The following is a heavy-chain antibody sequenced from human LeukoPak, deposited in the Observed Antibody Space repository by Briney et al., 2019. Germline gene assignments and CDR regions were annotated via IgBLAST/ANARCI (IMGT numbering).Heavy chain of an antibody. Sequence: GGSLRLSCVASGFTFDDYAMHWVRQAPGKGLEWVSGISWNSGDIGYADSVTGRFTISRDRAKNSLYLQMNSLRAEDTAVYYCARDGGPAYSSSWYLYWGQGTLVTVSS. CDR1: GFTFDDYA. CDR3: ARDGGPAYSSSWYLY. J-gene: IGHJ4*02. D-gene: IGHD6-13*01. CDR2: ISWNSGDI. V-gene: IGHV3-9*01.